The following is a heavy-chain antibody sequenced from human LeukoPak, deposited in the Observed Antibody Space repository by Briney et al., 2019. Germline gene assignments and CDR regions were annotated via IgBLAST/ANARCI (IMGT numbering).Heavy chain of an antibody. V-gene: IGHV5-10-1*01. CDR1: GYSFTSYW. CDR2: IDPSDSYT. D-gene: IGHD2-2*01. CDR3: ASTGYCSSTSCYGIDY. Sequence: GESLRISCKGSGYSFTSYWISWVRQMPGKGLEWRGRIDPSDSYTNYGPSFQGHVTISADKSISTAYLQWSSLKASDTAMYYCASTGYCSSTSCYGIDYWGQGTLVTVSS. J-gene: IGHJ4*02.